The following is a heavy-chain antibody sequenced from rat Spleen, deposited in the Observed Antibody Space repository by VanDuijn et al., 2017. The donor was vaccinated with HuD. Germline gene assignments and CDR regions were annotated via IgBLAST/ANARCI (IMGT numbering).Heavy chain of an antibody. CDR2: ISTGGDNT. CDR3: ARLFNFYFDY. CDR1: GFTFSHYD. J-gene: IGHJ2*01. Sequence: EVQLVESGGGLVQPGRSLKLSCAASGFTFSHYDMAWVRQTLTKGLEWVAYISTGGDNTYYRDSVKGRFTISSDIAKSTLYLQMDSLRSEDTATYYCARLFNFYFDYWGQGVMVTFSS. V-gene: IGHV5S14*01. D-gene: IGHD1-10*01.